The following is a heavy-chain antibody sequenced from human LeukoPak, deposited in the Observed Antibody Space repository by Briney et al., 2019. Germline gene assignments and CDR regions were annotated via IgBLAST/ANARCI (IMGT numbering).Heavy chain of an antibody. V-gene: IGHV3-23*01. Sequence: GGSLRLSCAASGFTFSSHGMNWVRQAPGKGLEWVSGSSSIGGRTYYADSVKGRFTVTRDNSRNTLHLQMNSLRAEDTALYYCAKGQYSSSSGDAFDIWGQGTMVTVSS. CDR2: SSSIGGRT. D-gene: IGHD6-13*01. CDR1: GFTFSSHG. J-gene: IGHJ3*02. CDR3: AKGQYSSSSGDAFDI.